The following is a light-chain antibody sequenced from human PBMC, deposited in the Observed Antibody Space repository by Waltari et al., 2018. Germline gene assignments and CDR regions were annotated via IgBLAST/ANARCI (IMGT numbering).Light chain of an antibody. J-gene: IGKJ2*01. CDR3: QQYYTTPYT. CDR1: QTVLYSDTNKNY. Sequence: DIVMTQSPVSLALSLGARANITCKSSQTVLYSDTNKNYLAWYQQKPGQSPKLLIYWASTRQSWVPDRFSGSGSGTDFTLTVSSLQAEDVAVYYCQQYYTTPYTFGQGTKLEIK. CDR2: WAS. V-gene: IGKV4-1*01.